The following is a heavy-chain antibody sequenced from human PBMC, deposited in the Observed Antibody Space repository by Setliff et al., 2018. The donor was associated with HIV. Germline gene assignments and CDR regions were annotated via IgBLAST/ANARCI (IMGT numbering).Heavy chain of an antibody. CDR2: IHTTGSI. V-gene: IGHV4-61*09. Sequence: SETLSLTCTVSGGSIRTSNYYWNWIRQPAGKGLEWIGHIHTTGSITYNPSLRSRVTISLDTSKNQVSLSLASVTAADTAVYYCARDGGGSGWSLGEFDFWGQGTLVTVSS. J-gene: IGHJ4*02. CDR3: ARDGGGSGWSLGEFDF. D-gene: IGHD6-19*01. CDR1: GGSIRTSNYY.